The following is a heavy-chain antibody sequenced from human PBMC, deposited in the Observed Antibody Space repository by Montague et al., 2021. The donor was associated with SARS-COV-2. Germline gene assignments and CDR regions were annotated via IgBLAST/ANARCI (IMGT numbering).Heavy chain of an antibody. D-gene: IGHD3-10*01. V-gene: IGHV4-39*07. CDR2: ISHRENT. Sequence: SETLSLTCTVSGRSIISTSSYWGWIRQPPGGGLEWIGGISHRENTFYNPSLKSPVTISVDTSKNQFSLKMISVTAADTGIYYCVRVSWYYYGSGAFDYWGQGTLVTVSA. J-gene: IGHJ4*02. CDR1: GRSIISTSSY. CDR3: VRVSWYYYGSGAFDY.